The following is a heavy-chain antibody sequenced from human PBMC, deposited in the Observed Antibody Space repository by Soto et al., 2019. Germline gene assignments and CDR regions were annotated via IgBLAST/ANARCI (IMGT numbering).Heavy chain of an antibody. V-gene: IGHV1-69*01. CDR3: ARPGGELATMGLVQFDY. Sequence: QVQLVQSGAEVKKPGSSVKVSCKASGGTFSNYAINWVRQAPGQGLEWMGGIIPIFGTANYAQKFRVRVTITPAEATSTAYRERSSLRSKATAIYYGARPGGELATMGLVQFDYGGQGTLFTSPQ. CDR1: GGTFSNYA. CDR2: IIPIFGTA. J-gene: IGHJ4*02. D-gene: IGHD3-16*01.